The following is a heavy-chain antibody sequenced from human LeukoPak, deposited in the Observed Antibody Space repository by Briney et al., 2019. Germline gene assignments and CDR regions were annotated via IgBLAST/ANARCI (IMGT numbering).Heavy chain of an antibody. CDR3: ARDRRKNYYDSSGYYSPRDWYFDL. CDR1: GFTFDDYG. Sequence: GGSLRLSCAASGFTFDDYGMSWVRQAPGKGLEWVSGINWNGGSTVYADSVKGRFTISRDNAKNSLYLQMNSLRAEDTAVYYCARDRRKNYYDSSGYYSPRDWYFDLWGRGTLVTVSS. D-gene: IGHD3-22*01. CDR2: INWNGGST. V-gene: IGHV3-20*04. J-gene: IGHJ2*01.